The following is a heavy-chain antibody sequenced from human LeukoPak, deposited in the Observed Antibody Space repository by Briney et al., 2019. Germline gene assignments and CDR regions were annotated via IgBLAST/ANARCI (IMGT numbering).Heavy chain of an antibody. Sequence: GESLKISCKGSGYKFTTNWIGWVRQMPGKGLEWTGIIYPGDSDTRYSPSFQGQVTISADKSINTAYLQWSSLKASDTAIYYCARRGEAMDPFDYWGQGTLVTVSS. V-gene: IGHV5-51*01. CDR2: IYPGDSDT. CDR3: ARRGEAMDPFDY. D-gene: IGHD5-18*01. J-gene: IGHJ4*02. CDR1: GYKFTTNW.